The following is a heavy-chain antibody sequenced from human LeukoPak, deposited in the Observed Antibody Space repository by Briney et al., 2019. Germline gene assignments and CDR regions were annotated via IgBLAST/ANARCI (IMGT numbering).Heavy chain of an antibody. D-gene: IGHD3-9*01. CDR1: GGTFISYA. CDR3: AREVGSPRYDYYYYGMDV. J-gene: IGHJ6*02. Sequence: SVKVSFKASGGTFISYAISWVRQAPGQGLEWMGGIIPILGIANYAQKFQGRVTITADKSTSTAYMELSSLRSEDTAVYYCAREVGSPRYDYYYYGMDVWGQGTTVTVSS. CDR2: IIPILGIA. V-gene: IGHV1-69*10.